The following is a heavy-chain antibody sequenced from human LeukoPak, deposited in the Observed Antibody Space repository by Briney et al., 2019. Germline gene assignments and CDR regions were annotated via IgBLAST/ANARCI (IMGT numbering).Heavy chain of an antibody. V-gene: IGHV3-33*01. J-gene: IGHJ6*02. CDR3: AREHIMAAARPYYYGMVV. CDR2: IWYDGSNK. CDR1: GFTFSSYG. Sequence: PGGSLRLSCAASGFTFSSYGMHWVRQAPGKGLEWGAVIWYDGSNKYYADSVKGRFTISRDNSKNTLYLQMNSLRAEDTAVYYCAREHIMAAARPYYYGMVVWGQGTTVTVSS. D-gene: IGHD6-6*01.